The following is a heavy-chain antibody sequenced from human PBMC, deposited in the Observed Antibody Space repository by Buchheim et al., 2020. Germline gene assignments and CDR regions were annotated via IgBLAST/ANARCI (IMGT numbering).Heavy chain of an antibody. Sequence: EVQLVQPGAETKEPGESLKISCEGSGYTFDNYWIGWVRQMPGKGLEWMGIIYPGDSDTRNSPSFQGQVIISADKSTRTAYLQWNSLKASDTAMYYCARLGTDGYFFDHWGQGT. V-gene: IGHV5-51*01. CDR1: GYTFDNYW. CDR3: ARLGTDGYFFDH. D-gene: IGHD5-24*01. CDR2: IYPGDSDT. J-gene: IGHJ4*02.